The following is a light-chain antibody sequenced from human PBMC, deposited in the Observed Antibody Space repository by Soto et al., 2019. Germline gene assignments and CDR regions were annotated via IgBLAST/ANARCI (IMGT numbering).Light chain of an antibody. CDR1: QDINNY. V-gene: IGKV1-33*01. CDR2: DAS. Sequence: DIQVTQSTSYLSASVGDRFTITCQASQDINNYLKCYQQKPGKAPQLLIYDASNLETGVPSRFSGSGSGTDFTFTISSLQPQDIATYYCQQYDNRFGQGTRLEI. CDR3: QQYDNR. J-gene: IGKJ5*01.